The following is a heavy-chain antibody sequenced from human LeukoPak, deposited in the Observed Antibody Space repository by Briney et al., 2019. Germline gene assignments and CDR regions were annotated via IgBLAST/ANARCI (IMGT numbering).Heavy chain of an antibody. CDR3: ARGRAARSFNYYYYYYMDV. CDR1: GGSISSYY. Sequence: PSETLSLTCTVSGGSISSYYWSWIRQPPGKGLEWIGYIYYSGSTNNNPSLKSRVTISVDTSKNQFSLKLSSVTAADTAVYYCARGRAARSFNYYYYYYMDVWGKGTTVTVSS. CDR2: IYYSGST. D-gene: IGHD6-6*01. V-gene: IGHV4-59*01. J-gene: IGHJ6*03.